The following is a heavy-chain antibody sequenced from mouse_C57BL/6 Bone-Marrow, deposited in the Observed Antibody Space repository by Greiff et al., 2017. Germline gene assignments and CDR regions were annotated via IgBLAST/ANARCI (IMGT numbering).Heavy chain of an antibody. J-gene: IGHJ4*01. V-gene: IGHV1-72*01. CDR2: IDPNSGGT. CDR1: GYTFTSYW. Sequence: VQLQQPGAELVKPGASVKLSCKASGYTFTSYWMTWVKQRPGRGLEWIGRIDPNSGGTKYKEKFKSKATLTLAKPSRTAYMQLSIRTSEDSAVYYCARRGTMDYWGQGTAVTVSS. CDR3: ARRGTMDY.